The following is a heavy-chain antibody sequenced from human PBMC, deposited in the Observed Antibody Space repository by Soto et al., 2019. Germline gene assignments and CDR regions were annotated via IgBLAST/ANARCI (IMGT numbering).Heavy chain of an antibody. Sequence: EVQLVESGGGLVQPGGSLRLSCAASGFTVSSYWMHWVRQSPGKGLVWVSRINSDGSITNYADSVKGRFTISSDNAKNTLYLQMNSLRAEDTAVYYCARSDYSDYFYYYYIDVWGKGTTVTVSS. CDR2: INSDGSIT. D-gene: IGHD4-17*01. CDR1: GFTVSSYW. CDR3: ARSDYSDYFYYYYIDV. J-gene: IGHJ6*03. V-gene: IGHV3-74*01.